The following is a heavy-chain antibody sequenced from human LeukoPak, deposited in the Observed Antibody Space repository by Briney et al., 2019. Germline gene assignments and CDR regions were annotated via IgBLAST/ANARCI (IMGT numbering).Heavy chain of an antibody. CDR3: ARGASLVAGISPDAFDI. J-gene: IGHJ3*02. D-gene: IGHD5-12*01. V-gene: IGHV3-30-3*01. CDR2: ISYDGTNT. Sequence: PGGSLRLSCAASEFTFSRYPMQWVRQSPVKGLEWVAVISYDGTNTHYGDSVKGRFTISRDNSKNTLYLQMNSLRVGDTAVYYCARGASLVAGISPDAFDIWGQGTRVTVSS. CDR1: EFTFSRYP.